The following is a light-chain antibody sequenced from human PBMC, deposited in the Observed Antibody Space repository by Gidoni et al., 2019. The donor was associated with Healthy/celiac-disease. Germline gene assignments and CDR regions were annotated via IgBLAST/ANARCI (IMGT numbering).Light chain of an antibody. CDR1: QSISSY. J-gene: IGKJ5*01. CDR3: QQSYSTPIT. Sequence: DIQMTQSPSSLSASVGDRVTITCRASQSISSYLNWYQQKPGKAPKLLIYAASSLQSGVPSRLSGSGSGTDFTITISSLQPEDFATYYCQQSYSTPITVGQGTRLEIK. V-gene: IGKV1-39*01. CDR2: AAS.